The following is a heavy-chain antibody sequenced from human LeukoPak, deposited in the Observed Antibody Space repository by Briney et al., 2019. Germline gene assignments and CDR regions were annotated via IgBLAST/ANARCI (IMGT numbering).Heavy chain of an antibody. J-gene: IGHJ3*02. V-gene: IGHV4-30-2*01. CDR1: GGSISSGAYC. Sequence: SETLSLTCIVSGGSISSGAYCWSWIRQPPGKDLEWIGYICDTGSPYYTPSLKSRVSISVDKSRNQFSLKLSSVTAADTAVYYCARKVHGFDIWGQGTMVTVSS. CDR3: ARKVHGFDI. CDR2: ICDTGSP.